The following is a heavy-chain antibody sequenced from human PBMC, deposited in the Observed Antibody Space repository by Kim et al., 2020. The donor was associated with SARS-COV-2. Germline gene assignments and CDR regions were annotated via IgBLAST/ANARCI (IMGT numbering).Heavy chain of an antibody. Sequence: SETLSLTCTVSGGSISSYYWSWIRQPPGKGLEWIGYIYYSGSTNYNPSLKSRVTISVDTSKNQFSLKLSSVTAADTAVYYCARLRIAAGSPDIWGQGTMVTVSS. J-gene: IGHJ3*02. D-gene: IGHD6-25*01. CDR1: GGSISSYY. CDR2: IYYSGST. CDR3: ARLRIAAGSPDI. V-gene: IGHV4-59*08.